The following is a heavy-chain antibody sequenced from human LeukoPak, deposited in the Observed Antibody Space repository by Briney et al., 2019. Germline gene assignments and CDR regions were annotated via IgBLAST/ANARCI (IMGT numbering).Heavy chain of an antibody. D-gene: IGHD3-22*01. J-gene: IGHJ4*02. CDR2: INWNSGKI. CDR1: GFTFDDYG. CDR3: AKDEYYYDSSGTFSPMDY. Sequence: PGGSLRLSCAASGFTFDDYGMHWVRQAPGKGLEWVSGINWNSGKIGYADSVKGRFTISRDNSKNTLYLQMNSLRAEDTAVYYCAKDEYYYDSSGTFSPMDYWGQGTLVTVSS. V-gene: IGHV3-9*01.